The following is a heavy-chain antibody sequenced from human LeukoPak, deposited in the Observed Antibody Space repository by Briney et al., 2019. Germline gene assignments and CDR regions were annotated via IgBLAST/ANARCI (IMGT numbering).Heavy chain of an antibody. J-gene: IGHJ4*02. D-gene: IGHD1-26*01. CDR1: GFTFSSYS. CDR3: ARDGKYSGSPATYGY. V-gene: IGHV3-21*01. CDR2: ISSSSSYI. Sequence: GGSLRLSCAASGFTFSSYSMNWVRQAPGKGLEWVSSISSSSSYIYYADSVKGRFTISRDNAKNSLYLQMNSLRAEDTAVYYCARDGKYSGSPATYGYWGQGTLVTVSS.